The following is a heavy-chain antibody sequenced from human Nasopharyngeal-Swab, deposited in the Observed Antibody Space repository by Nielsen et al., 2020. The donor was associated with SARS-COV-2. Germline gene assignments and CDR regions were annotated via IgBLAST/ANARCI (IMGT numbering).Heavy chain of an antibody. V-gene: IGHV4-4*02. J-gene: IGHJ6*03. CDR2: IYHSGST. Sequence: VRQAPGKGLEWIGEIYHSGSTNYNPSLTSRVTISVDKSKNQFSLKLRSVTAADTAVYYCARASVVPAAMDYYYYMDVWGKGTTVTVSS. CDR3: ARASVVPAAMDYYYYMDV. D-gene: IGHD2-2*01.